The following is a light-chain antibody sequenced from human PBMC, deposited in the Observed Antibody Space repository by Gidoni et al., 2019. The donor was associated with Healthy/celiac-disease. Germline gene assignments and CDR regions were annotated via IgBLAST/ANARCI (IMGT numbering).Light chain of an antibody. V-gene: IGLV3-19*01. CDR3: NSRDSSGNHLV. Sequence: SSALTHDPAVSLAFGQTVRITCQGDSLRSYYASWYQQKPGQAPVLVIYGKNNRPSGIPDRFSGSSSGNTASLTITGAQAEDEADYYCNSRDSSGNHLVFGGGTKLTVL. J-gene: IGLJ2*01. CDR1: SLRSYY. CDR2: GKN.